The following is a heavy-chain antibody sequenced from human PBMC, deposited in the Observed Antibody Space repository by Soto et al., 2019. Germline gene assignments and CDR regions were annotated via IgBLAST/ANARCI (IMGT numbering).Heavy chain of an antibody. J-gene: IGHJ4*02. D-gene: IGHD3-22*01. CDR3: ARLGGYYQAFDQ. CDR1: GGSISSYY. V-gene: IGHV4-59*08. CDR2: IYYSGST. Sequence: SKTLSLTCTVSGGSISSYYGGWFRQPPGKGLEWIGYIYYSGSTTYHPSLKSRVTISVDTSKNQFSLNLTSVTAADTAVYYCARLGGYYQAFDQWGQGSLVTVAS.